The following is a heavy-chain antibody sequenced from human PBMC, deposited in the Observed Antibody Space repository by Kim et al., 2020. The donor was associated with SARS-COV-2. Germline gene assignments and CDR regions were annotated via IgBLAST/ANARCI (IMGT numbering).Heavy chain of an antibody. D-gene: IGHD4-4*01. Sequence: GGSLRLSCAASGFTFSDYYMSWIRQAPGKGLEWVSYISSSSSYTNYADSVKGRFTISRDNAKNSLYLQMNSLRAEDTAVYYCASQPYSNYGVMADHYYFDYWGQGTLVTVSS. CDR3: ASQPYSNYGVMADHYYFDY. CDR1: GFTFSDYY. CDR2: ISSSSSYT. J-gene: IGHJ4*02. V-gene: IGHV3-11*03.